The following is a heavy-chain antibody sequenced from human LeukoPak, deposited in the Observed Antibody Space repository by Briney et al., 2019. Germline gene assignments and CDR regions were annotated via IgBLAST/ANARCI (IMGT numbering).Heavy chain of an antibody. V-gene: IGHV4-39*01. CDR1: GGSISSSSYY. D-gene: IGHD2-8*01. CDR3: ARRRLSKAAFDI. J-gene: IGHJ3*02. Sequence: SETLSLTCTVSGGSISSSSYYWGWIRQPPGKGLEWIGSIYYSGSTYYNPSLKSRVTISVDTSKNQFSLKLSSVTAADTAVYYCARRRLSKAAFDIWGQGTMVTVSS. CDR2: IYYSGST.